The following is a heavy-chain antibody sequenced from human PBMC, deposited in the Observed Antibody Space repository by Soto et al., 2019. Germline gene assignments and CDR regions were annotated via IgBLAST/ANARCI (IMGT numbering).Heavy chain of an antibody. Sequence: GVSLRLSCAAAGFTISTYEMNLVRQAPGKGLQWVSAISSSGSHIYYADSVKGRFTSSRDNAKNSLYLQMNSLRAEDTAVYYCGREVKSTGGPDGFDIWGQGTMVTVSS. CDR2: ISSSGSHI. V-gene: IGHV3-21*01. CDR1: GFTISTYE. CDR3: GREVKSTGGPDGFDI. D-gene: IGHD2-15*01. J-gene: IGHJ3*02.